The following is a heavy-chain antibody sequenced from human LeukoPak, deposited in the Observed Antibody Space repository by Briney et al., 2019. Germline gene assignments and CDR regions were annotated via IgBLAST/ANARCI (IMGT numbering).Heavy chain of an antibody. CDR2: ISGSGGST. CDR3: AKCLKPAAIVSGYFDL. CDR1: GFTVSSNY. V-gene: IGHV3-23*01. J-gene: IGHJ2*01. D-gene: IGHD2-2*02. Sequence: PGGSLRLSCAASGFTVSSNYMSWVRQAPGKGLEWVSGISGSGGSTYYADSVKGRFTISRDNSRNTLYLQMNSLRAEDTAVYYCAKCLKPAAIVSGYFDLWGRGTLVTVSS.